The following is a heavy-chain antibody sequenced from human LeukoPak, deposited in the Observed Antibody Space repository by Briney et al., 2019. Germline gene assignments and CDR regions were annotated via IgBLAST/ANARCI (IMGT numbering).Heavy chain of an antibody. D-gene: IGHD6-19*01. CDR3: ARDLRSGWYDAFDI. CDR1: GGSISSYY. Sequence: SETLSLTCTVSGGSISSYYWSWIRQPPGRGLEWIGYIYYSGSTNYNPSLKSRVTISVDTSKNQFSLKLSSVTAADTAVYYCARDLRSGWYDAFDIWGQGTMVTVSS. CDR2: IYYSGST. J-gene: IGHJ3*02. V-gene: IGHV4-59*01.